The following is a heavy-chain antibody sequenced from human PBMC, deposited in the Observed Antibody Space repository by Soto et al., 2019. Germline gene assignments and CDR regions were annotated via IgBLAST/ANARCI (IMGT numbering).Heavy chain of an antibody. CDR2: IHYSGST. CDR1: GGSISSSSYY. Sequence: QLQLQESGPGLVKPSETLSLTCTVSGGSISSSSYYWGWIRQPPGKGLEWIGSIHYSGSTYYNSSLKSRVTISADTSKNQFSLKLSSVTAADTAVYYCARPRPDCSGGSCYSRWFDPWGQGTLVTVSS. V-gene: IGHV4-39*01. J-gene: IGHJ5*02. D-gene: IGHD2-15*01. CDR3: ARPRPDCSGGSCYSRWFDP.